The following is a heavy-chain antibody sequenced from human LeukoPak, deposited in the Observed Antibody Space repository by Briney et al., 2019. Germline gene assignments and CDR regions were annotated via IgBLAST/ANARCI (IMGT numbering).Heavy chain of an antibody. CDR3: ARDLSSGYFDY. CDR2: IKQDGSEK. D-gene: IGHD6-25*01. J-gene: IGHJ4*02. V-gene: IGHV3-7*01. CDR1: GFTFSSYW. Sequence: GGSLRLSCAAYGFTFSSYWMSWVRQAPGKGLEWVANIKQDGSEKYYVDSVKGRFTISRDNAKNSLYLQMNSLRAEVTAVYYCARDLSSGYFDYWGQGTLVTVSS.